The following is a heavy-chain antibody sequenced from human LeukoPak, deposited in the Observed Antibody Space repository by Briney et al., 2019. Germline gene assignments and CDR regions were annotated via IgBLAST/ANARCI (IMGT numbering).Heavy chain of an antibody. J-gene: IGHJ2*01. CDR2: IYSSGTT. Sequence: SETLSLTCTVSGASMSHYYWSWIRQPPGMGLEWIGYIYSSGTTNYSPSLKSRVTISVDTSKNQFSLKLTSVTAADTAVYYCARVVNWGLRYFDLWGRGTLVTVSS. CDR1: GASMSHYY. CDR3: ARVVNWGLRYFDL. D-gene: IGHD7-27*01. V-gene: IGHV4-59*01.